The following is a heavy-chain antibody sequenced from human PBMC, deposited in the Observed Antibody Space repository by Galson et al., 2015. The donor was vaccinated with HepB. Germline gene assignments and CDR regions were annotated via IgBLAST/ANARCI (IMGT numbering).Heavy chain of an antibody. Sequence: SLRLSCAASGFTFSNAVMSWVRQAPGKGLEWVSAIGISGGNTYYADSVKGRFTISRDDSKSTLYLQMNSLRGADTAVYYCAKGLDYDFWNFDSWGQGSRVAVPS. V-gene: IGHV3-23*01. CDR1: GFTFSNAV. CDR2: IGISGGNT. J-gene: IGHJ4*02. CDR3: AKGLDYDFWNFDS. D-gene: IGHD3-3*01.